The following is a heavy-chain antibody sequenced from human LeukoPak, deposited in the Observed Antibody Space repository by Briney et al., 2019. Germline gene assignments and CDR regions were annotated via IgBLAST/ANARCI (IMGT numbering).Heavy chain of an antibody. V-gene: IGHV3-23*01. CDR2: IGGSDGVT. CDR1: GFTFSNCA. D-gene: IGHD3-10*01. Sequence: GGSLRLSCAASGFTFSNCAMSWVRQAPGKGLEWVSAIGGSDGVTLYADSVKGRFTVFRDNSKHTLYLEMSNLRVEDTALYYCAKRPNSDSGSYYFDHWGQGTLVTVSS. CDR3: AKRPNSDSGSYYFDH. J-gene: IGHJ4*02.